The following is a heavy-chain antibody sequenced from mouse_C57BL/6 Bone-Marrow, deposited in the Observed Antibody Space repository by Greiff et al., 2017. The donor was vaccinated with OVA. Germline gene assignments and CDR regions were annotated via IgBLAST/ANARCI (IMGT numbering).Heavy chain of an antibody. V-gene: IGHV1-72*01. CDR2: IDPNSGGT. CDR1: GYTFTSYW. CDR3: ALYGSSTAWFAY. J-gene: IGHJ3*01. D-gene: IGHD1-1*01. Sequence: QQSCKASGYTFTSYWMHWVKQRPGRGLEWIGRIDPNSGGTKYNEKFKSKATLTVDKPSSTAYMQLSSLTSEDSAVYYCALYGSSTAWFAYWGQGTLVTVSA.